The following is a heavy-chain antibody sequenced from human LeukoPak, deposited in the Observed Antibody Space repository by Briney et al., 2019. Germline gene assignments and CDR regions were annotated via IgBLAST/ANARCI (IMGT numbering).Heavy chain of an antibody. D-gene: IGHD1-26*01. CDR2: IKQDGSEK. CDR3: ASEWELLYFDY. J-gene: IGHJ4*02. V-gene: IGHV3-7*01. Sequence: PGGSLRLSCAASGFTFSSYWMSWVRQAPGKGLEWVANIKQDGSEKYYVDSVKGRFTISRDNAKNSLYLQMNSLRAGDTAVYYCASEWELLYFDYWGQGTLVTVSS. CDR1: GFTFSSYW.